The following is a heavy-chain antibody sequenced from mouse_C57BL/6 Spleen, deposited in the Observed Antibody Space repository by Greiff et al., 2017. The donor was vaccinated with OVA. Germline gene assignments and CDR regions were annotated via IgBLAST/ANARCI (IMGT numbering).Heavy chain of an antibody. CDR2: IRSKSNNYAT. D-gene: IGHD6-2*01. CDR3: VSGSSLDY. Sequence: EVHLVESGGGLVQPKGSLKLSCAASGFSFNTYAMNWVRQAPGKGSECVARIRSKSNNYATYYADSVKDRFTISRDDSESMLYLQMNNLKTEDTAMYYCVSGSSLDYWGQGTTLTVSS. V-gene: IGHV10-1*01. CDR1: GFSFNTYA. J-gene: IGHJ2*01.